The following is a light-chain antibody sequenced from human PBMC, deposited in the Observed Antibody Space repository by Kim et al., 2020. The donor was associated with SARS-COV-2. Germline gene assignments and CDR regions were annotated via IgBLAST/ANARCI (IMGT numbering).Light chain of an antibody. CDR3: PQASCFPLT. CDR2: AAS. Sequence: DIQMTQSPSAVSASVGDTVIITCRASHDISGWLAWYQQKPGQAPNLLIYAASSLQSGFPSRFRGSGSGTEFTLTINNLQAVDLSTFYCPQASCFPLTFGPRTPLESK. CDR1: HDISGW. J-gene: IGKJ5*01. V-gene: IGKV1-12*01.